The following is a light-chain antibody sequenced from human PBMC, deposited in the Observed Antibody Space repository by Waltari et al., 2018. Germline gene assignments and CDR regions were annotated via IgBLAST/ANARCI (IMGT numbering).Light chain of an antibody. J-gene: IGLJ3*02. CDR3: CSYAGSGPWV. CDR1: ASDVGTYKS. Sequence: QSALTQPASVSGSPGQSVTIPCTETASDVGTYKSVSWYQQHPGKAPKLILSGGSSRFSGPKAGNRDSLTSSGLQAEDEAQYYCCSYAGSGPWVFGGGTKLTVL. V-gene: IGLV2-23*01. CDR2: GGS.